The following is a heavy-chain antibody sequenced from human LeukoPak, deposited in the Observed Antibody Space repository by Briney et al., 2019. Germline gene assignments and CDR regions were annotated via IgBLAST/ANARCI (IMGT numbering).Heavy chain of an antibody. Sequence: GASVKVSCKAPGGTFSSYAISWVRQAPGQGLEWMGRIIPILGIANYAQKFQGRVTITADKSTSTAYMELSSLRSEDTAVYYCASVTGGYCSSTSCYMTFWFDPWGQGTLVTVSS. J-gene: IGHJ5*02. CDR2: IIPILGIA. V-gene: IGHV1-69*04. CDR1: GGTFSSYA. CDR3: ASVTGGYCSSTSCYMTFWFDP. D-gene: IGHD2-2*02.